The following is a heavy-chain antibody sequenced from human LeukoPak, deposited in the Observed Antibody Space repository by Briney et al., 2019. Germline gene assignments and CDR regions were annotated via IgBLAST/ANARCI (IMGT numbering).Heavy chain of an antibody. CDR1: GGTLTNYA. Sequence: SVSVSCAASGGTLTNYAIGGVRQAPGQGLEWMGGVTPIFSTANYAQKFQGRVTITADRSTSTAYMELSSLRSEDTAVYYCARDRSLYSSTWYVPRDGFDIWGQGTMVTVSS. J-gene: IGHJ3*02. V-gene: IGHV1-69*06. CDR2: VTPIFSTA. D-gene: IGHD6-13*01. CDR3: ARDRSLYSSTWYVPRDGFDI.